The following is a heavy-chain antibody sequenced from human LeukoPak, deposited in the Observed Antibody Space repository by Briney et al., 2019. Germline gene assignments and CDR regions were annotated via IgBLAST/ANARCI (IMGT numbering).Heavy chain of an antibody. Sequence: ASVKVSCKASGYTFTSYGISWVRQAPGQGLEWMGWISAYNGNTNYAQKLQGRVTMTTDTSTSTAYMELRSLRSDDTAVYYCARVLGEYSSSSLFDYWGQGTLVTVSS. J-gene: IGHJ4*02. CDR3: ARVLGEYSSSSLFDY. V-gene: IGHV1-18*01. D-gene: IGHD6-6*01. CDR2: ISAYNGNT. CDR1: GYTFTSYG.